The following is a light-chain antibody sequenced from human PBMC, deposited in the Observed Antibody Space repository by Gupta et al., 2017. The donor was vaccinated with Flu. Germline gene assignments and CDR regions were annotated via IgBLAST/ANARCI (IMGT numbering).Light chain of an antibody. CDR2: EVS. CDR3: SSYSSSSTLFV. J-gene: IGLJ1*01. V-gene: IGLV2-14*01. CDR1: SSDVGGYNY. Sequence: QSALPQPASVSGSPGQSISISCIGTSSDVGGYNYVSWYQQHPGIAPKLLIYEVSNRPSGVSNRFSGSKSGNTASLTISGLQAEDEADYYCSSYSSSSTLFVFGTGTKVTVL.